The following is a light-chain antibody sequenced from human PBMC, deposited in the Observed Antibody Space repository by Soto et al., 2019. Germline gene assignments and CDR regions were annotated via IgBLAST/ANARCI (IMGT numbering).Light chain of an antibody. CDR3: QQSDVIPYT. CDR2: TTT. J-gene: IGKJ2*01. CDR1: QSINSY. V-gene: IGKV1-39*01. Sequence: DIQMTQSPSSLSASVGDRVTIACRASQSINSYLNCYQQKPGKAPKVLIYTTTNLQSGVPSRFSGRGSGTDFTLTISTLQPEDCATYYCQQSDVIPYTFGQGTRLEIK.